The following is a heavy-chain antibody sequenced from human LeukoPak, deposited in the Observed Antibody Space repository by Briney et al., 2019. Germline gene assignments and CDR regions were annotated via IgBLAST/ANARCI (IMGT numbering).Heavy chain of an antibody. CDR2: ISGSGGST. Sequence: GGSLRLSCAASGFTFSSYAMSWVRQAPGKGLEWVSAISGSGGSTYYADSVKGRFTISRDNSKNTLYLQMNSLRAEDTAVYYCAKLEGYSYGSPDAFDIWGQGTMVTVSS. V-gene: IGHV3-23*01. CDR1: GFTFSSYA. D-gene: IGHD5-18*01. J-gene: IGHJ3*02. CDR3: AKLEGYSYGSPDAFDI.